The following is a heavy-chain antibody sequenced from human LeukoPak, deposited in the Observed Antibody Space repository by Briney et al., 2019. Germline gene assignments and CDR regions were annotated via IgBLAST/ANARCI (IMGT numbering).Heavy chain of an antibody. CDR2: ISGYNGDT. Sequence: ASMKVSCRTPGYTFTSHGITWVRQAPGQGLEWMGWISGYNGDTIYAQKFQGRVTMTTETSTSTAYMEVWSLRSDDTAVYYCARDPSNTSGRFWYLDVWGRGTLVTVSA. D-gene: IGHD6-19*01. J-gene: IGHJ2*01. CDR1: GYTFTSHG. CDR3: ARDPSNTSGRFWYLDV. V-gene: IGHV1-18*01.